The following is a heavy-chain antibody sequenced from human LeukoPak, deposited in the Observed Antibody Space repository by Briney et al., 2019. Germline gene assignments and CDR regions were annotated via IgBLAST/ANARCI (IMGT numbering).Heavy chain of an antibody. D-gene: IGHD5-18*01. Sequence: SVKVSCKASGGSFNAYAISWVRQAPGQGLEWMGGIIPIFGTSNYAQKLQGRVTISTDESTSTAYMEVSGLRSEDTAIYYCARGLDASMETAYDYWGQGTLVTVSS. CDR2: IIPIFGTS. CDR3: ARGLDASMETAYDY. J-gene: IGHJ4*02. CDR1: GGSFNAYA. V-gene: IGHV1-69*05.